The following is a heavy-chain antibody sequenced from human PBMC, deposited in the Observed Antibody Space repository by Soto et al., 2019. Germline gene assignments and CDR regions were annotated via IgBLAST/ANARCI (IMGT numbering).Heavy chain of an antibody. Sequence: QVQLVESGGGVVQPGRSLRLSCAASGFTFSSYGMHWVRQAPGKGLEWVAVISYDGSNKYYADSVKGRFTISRDNSKNTLYLQMTSLRAEDTAVYYCAKDSVVAATLGYYFDYWGQGTLVTVSS. D-gene: IGHD2-15*01. CDR1: GFTFSSYG. CDR3: AKDSVVAATLGYYFDY. CDR2: ISYDGSNK. V-gene: IGHV3-30*18. J-gene: IGHJ4*02.